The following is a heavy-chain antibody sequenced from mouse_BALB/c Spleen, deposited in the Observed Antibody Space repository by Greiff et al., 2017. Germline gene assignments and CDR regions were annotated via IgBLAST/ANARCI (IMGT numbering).Heavy chain of an antibody. CDR3: ARIPLYDGSWFAY. J-gene: IGHJ3*01. V-gene: IGHV5-6-5*01. D-gene: IGHD2-12*01. Sequence: EVKLQESGGGLVKPGGSLKLSCAASGFTFSSYAMSWVRQTPEKRLEWVASISSGGSTYYPDSVKGRFTISRDNARNILYLQMSSLRSEDTAMYYCARIPLYDGSWFAYWGQGTLVTVSA. CDR2: ISSGGST. CDR1: GFTFSSYA.